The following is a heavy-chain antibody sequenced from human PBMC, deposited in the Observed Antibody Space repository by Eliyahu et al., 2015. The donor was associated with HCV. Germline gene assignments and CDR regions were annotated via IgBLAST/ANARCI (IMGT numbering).Heavy chain of an antibody. CDR1: DXSINSVDYF. CDR3: ARRRWPTHPYDY. D-gene: IGHD2-15*01. J-gene: IGHJ4*02. V-gene: IGHV4-39*01. CDR2: VHYSGNT. Sequence: QLQLRESGPRXXTXSETLSLTXTVSDXSINSVDYFWGWIRQPPGKGLQWIGSVHYSGNTNYNPSLRSRVTISIDRSKNQVYLRLRSLTAADTALYFCARRRWPTHPYDYWGRGTLVTVSS.